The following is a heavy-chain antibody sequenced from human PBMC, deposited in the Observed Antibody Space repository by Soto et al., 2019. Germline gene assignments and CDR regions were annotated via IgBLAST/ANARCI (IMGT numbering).Heavy chain of an antibody. D-gene: IGHD3-22*01. J-gene: IGHJ4*02. CDR3: ARLTGVYYDSSGYYYDFYFDY. CDR1: GYSFTSYW. Sequence: PGESLKISCKGSGYSFTSYWIGWVRQMPGKGLEWMGIIYPGDSDTRYSPSFQGQVTISTDKSNNTAYLQWSSLKAADTAMYYCARLTGVYYDSSGYYYDFYFDYWGQGTLVTVSS. CDR2: IYPGDSDT. V-gene: IGHV5-51*01.